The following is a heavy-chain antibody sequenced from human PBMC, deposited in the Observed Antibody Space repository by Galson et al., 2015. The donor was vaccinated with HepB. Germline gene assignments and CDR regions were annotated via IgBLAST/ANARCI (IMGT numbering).Heavy chain of an antibody. CDR2: INPSGGST. CDR3: ARDYYDGSGYYYDPPDAFDI. D-gene: IGHD3-22*01. Sequence: SVKVSCKASGYTFTSYYMHWVRQAPGQGLEWMGIINPSGGSTSYAQKFQGRVTMTRDTSTSTVYMELSSLRSEDTAVYYCARDYYDGSGYYYDPPDAFDIWGQGTMVTVSS. J-gene: IGHJ3*02. CDR1: GYTFTSYY. V-gene: IGHV1-46*01.